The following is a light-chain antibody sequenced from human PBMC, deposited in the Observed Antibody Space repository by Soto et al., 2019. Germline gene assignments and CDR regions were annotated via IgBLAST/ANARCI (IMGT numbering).Light chain of an antibody. Sequence: EIGLTQSPASLSWSPGERATLTCRASQSFKSSSLASYQQKPGQAPRLLIYDASNMATGVPDRFSGSGSGTDFTLTISRLEPEDFAEYYCQKYSTSPDTFGQGTGLEIK. CDR2: DAS. CDR1: QSFKSSS. V-gene: IGKV3D-20*01. J-gene: IGKJ5*01. CDR3: QKYSTSPDT.